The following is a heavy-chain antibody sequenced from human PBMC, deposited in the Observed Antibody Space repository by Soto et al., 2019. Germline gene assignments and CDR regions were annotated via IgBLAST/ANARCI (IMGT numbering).Heavy chain of an antibody. CDR3: AQRTLVRGNFDY. D-gene: IGHD3-10*01. Sequence: QITLKESGPTLVKPTQTLTLTCTFSGFSLSTSDVGVGWIRQPPGKSLECLALIYWDDDKRYSPSLKSRLTITKDTSKNQVVLTMTNMDPVDTATYYCAQRTLVRGNFDYWGQGTLVTVSS. V-gene: IGHV2-5*02. CDR1: GFSLSTSDVG. J-gene: IGHJ4*02. CDR2: IYWDDDK.